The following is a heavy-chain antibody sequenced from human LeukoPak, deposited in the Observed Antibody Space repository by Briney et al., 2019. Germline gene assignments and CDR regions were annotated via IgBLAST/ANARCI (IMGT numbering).Heavy chain of an antibody. J-gene: IGHJ4*02. D-gene: IGHD2-2*01. CDR1: GFTFSTSS. CDR2: IRGSSTTI. CDR3: ARDSRSHCGTDACYGPYFDY. Sequence: PGGSLRLSCAASGFTFSTSSMNWVRQAPGKGLEWVSYIRGSSTTIYYADSVKGRFTVSGDNAQNSLYLQMNNLRAEDTAVYFCARDSRSHCGTDACYGPYFDYWGQGTLVTVSS. V-gene: IGHV3-48*01.